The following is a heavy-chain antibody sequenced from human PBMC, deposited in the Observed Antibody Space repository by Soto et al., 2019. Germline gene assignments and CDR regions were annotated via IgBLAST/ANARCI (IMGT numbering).Heavy chain of an antibody. CDR1: GCSIYRSGYY. D-gene: IGHD2-15*01. V-gene: IGHV4-39*01. J-gene: IGHJ4*02. CDR2: IDYNGVT. Sequence: XETLSLTCPVSGCSIYRSGYYWGWIRQPPGRGLEWIGNIDYNGVTYSNPSLKSRVTISRDTSKNQFSLKLTSVTAADTALYYCGKVLVGATGHTDSDSWGQGALVTVS. CDR3: GKVLVGATGHTDSDS.